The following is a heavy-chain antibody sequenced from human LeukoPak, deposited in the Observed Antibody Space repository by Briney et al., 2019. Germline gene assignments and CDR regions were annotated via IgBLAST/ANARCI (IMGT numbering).Heavy chain of an antibody. Sequence: SVKVSCKASGGTFSSYAISWVRQAPGQGLEWMGGIIPIFGTANYAQKFQGRVTITADESTSTAYMELSSLRSEDTAVYYCAYYYDSSGYSNDYWGQGTLVTVSS. CDR3: AYYYDSSGYSNDY. J-gene: IGHJ4*02. CDR1: GGTFSSYA. CDR2: IIPIFGTA. D-gene: IGHD3-22*01. V-gene: IGHV1-69*13.